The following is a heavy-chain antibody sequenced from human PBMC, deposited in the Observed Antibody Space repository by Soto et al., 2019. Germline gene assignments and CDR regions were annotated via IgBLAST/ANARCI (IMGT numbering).Heavy chain of an antibody. D-gene: IGHD3-22*01. CDR2: VSAYNGNT. V-gene: IGHV1-18*01. Sequence: ASVKVSCKASGYTFTSYGISWVRQAPGQGLEWMGWVSAYNGNTNYAQKLQGRVTMTTDTSTSTAYMELRSLRSDDTAVYYCARAGVLYYDSSGYHSYYFDYWGQGTLVTVSS. CDR1: GYTFTSYG. CDR3: ARAGVLYYDSSGYHSYYFDY. J-gene: IGHJ4*02.